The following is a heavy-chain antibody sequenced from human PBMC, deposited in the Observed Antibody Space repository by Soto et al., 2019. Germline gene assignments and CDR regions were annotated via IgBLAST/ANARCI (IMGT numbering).Heavy chain of an antibody. V-gene: IGHV3-53*01. D-gene: IGHD5-18*01. J-gene: IGHJ4*02. CDR2: IYSGGNT. CDR1: GFTVSSNH. Sequence: VQLVESGGGLMQPGGSLRLSCAASGFTVSSNHMTWVRQAPGRGPEWVSTIYSGGNTYHADSVRGRFTISRDNSKNMLYLQMNSLRAEDTAVYYCATGVDTAKAGYWGQGTLVTVSS. CDR3: ATGVDTAKAGY.